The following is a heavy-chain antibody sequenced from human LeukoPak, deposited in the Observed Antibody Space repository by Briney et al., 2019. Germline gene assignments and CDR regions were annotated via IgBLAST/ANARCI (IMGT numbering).Heavy chain of an antibody. CDR1: GFTFSSYS. CDR3: AKDRLMITFGGVIGWYYFDY. D-gene: IGHD3-16*01. CDR2: ISSSSSYI. J-gene: IGHJ4*02. Sequence: GGSLRLSCAASGFTFSSYSMNWVRQAPGKGLEWVSSISSSSSYIYYADSVKGRFTISRDNAKNSLYLQMNSLRAEDTAVYYCAKDRLMITFGGVIGWYYFDYWGQGTLVTVSS. V-gene: IGHV3-21*04.